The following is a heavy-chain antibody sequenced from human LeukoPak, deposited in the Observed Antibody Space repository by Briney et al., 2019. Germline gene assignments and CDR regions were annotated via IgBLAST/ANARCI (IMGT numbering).Heavy chain of an antibody. CDR3: AKPEGEVVTPYDAFDI. CDR2: ISGSGGST. Sequence: GGPLRLSCAASGFTFSSYAMSWVRQAPGKGLEWVSAISGSGGSTYYADSVKGRFTISRDNSKNTLYLQMNSLRAEDTAVYYCAKPEGEVVTPYDAFDIWGQGPMVTVSS. J-gene: IGHJ3*02. D-gene: IGHD2-15*01. CDR1: GFTFSSYA. V-gene: IGHV3-23*01.